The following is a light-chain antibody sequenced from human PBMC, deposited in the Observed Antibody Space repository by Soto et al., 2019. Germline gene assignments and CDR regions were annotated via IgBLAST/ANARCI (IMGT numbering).Light chain of an antibody. V-gene: IGKV3-11*01. J-gene: IGKJ1*01. CDR2: DAS. CDR3: QHRSNSPPTWT. CDR1: QSIGTY. Sequence: EIVLTQSPATVSLSPGDRATLSCRASQSIGTYLAWYQKKPGQAPSLLIYDASNRATGIPARFSGSGYGTDFTLTISSLEPEDFAVYFCQHRSNSPPTWTFGQGTKVEIK.